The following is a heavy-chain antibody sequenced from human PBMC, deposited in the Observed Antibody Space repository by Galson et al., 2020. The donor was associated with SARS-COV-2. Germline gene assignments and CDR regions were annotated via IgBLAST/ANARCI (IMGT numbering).Heavy chain of an antibody. J-gene: IGHJ4*02. D-gene: IGHD2-8*01. CDR3: ARRGEMVAWVY. CDR2: ISYSGST. V-gene: IGHV4-39*01. Sequence: KGLEWIGSISYSGSTSYNPSLNRRLTMSVEASKNQFFLNLSSVTAADTAVYYCARRGEMVAWVYWGQGALVTVSS.